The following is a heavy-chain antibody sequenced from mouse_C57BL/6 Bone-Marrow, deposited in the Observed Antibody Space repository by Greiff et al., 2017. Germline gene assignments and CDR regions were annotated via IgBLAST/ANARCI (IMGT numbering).Heavy chain of an antibody. CDR3: TTVRPYYEIDY. CDR1: GFNIKDDY. Sequence: EVQLQQSGAELVRPGASVKLSCTASGFNIKDDYMHWVKQRPEQGLEWIGWIDPDNGDTEYASKFQGKATITADTSSNTAYLQLSSLTSEDTAVYYCTTVRPYYEIDYWGQGTSVTVSS. V-gene: IGHV14-4*01. CDR2: IDPDNGDT. D-gene: IGHD1-2*01. J-gene: IGHJ4*01.